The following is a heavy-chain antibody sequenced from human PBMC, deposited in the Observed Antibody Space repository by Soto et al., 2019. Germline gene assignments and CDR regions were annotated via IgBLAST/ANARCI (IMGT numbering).Heavy chain of an antibody. J-gene: IGHJ4*02. CDR1: GFTFSSYA. V-gene: IGHV3-23*01. Sequence: EVQLLESGGGLVQPGGSLRLSCAASGFTFSSYAMSWVRQAPGKGLEWVSAISGSGGSTYYADSVKGRFTISRDNPKNTLYLQMNSLRAEDTAVYYCAEDLMDYGDYVGFDYWGQGTLVTVSS. CDR3: AEDLMDYGDYVGFDY. CDR2: ISGSGGST. D-gene: IGHD4-17*01.